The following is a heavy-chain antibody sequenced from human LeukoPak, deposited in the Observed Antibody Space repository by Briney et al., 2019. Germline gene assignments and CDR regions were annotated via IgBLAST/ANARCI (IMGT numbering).Heavy chain of an antibody. V-gene: IGHV3-21*01. CDR2: ISSSSSYI. J-gene: IGHJ6*03. D-gene: IGHD2-15*01. CDR3: ARDCSGGSCYSDYYYYYMDV. CDR1: GFTFSSYS. Sequence: GGSLRLSCAASGFTFSSYSMNWVRQAPGKGLEWVSSISSSSSYIYYADSVKGRFTISRDNAKSSLYLQMNSLRAEDTAVYYCARDCSGGSCYSDYYYYYMDVWGKGTTVTVSS.